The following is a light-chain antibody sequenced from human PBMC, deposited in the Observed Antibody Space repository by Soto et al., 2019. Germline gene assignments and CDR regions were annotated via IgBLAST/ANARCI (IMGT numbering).Light chain of an antibody. Sequence: EIAMTQSPATLSVSPGERATRACRASQSVSGNLAWYQQKPGQAHRLLIYGASTRATGIPARFSGSGSGTEFTLTIGSLQSEDFAVYYCQQYNNWPPAFGQGTKVEIK. CDR3: QQYNNWPPA. CDR2: GAS. J-gene: IGKJ1*01. CDR1: QSVSGN. V-gene: IGKV3-15*01.